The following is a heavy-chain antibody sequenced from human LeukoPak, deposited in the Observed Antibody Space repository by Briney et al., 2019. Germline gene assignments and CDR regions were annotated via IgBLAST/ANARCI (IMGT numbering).Heavy chain of an antibody. V-gene: IGHV1-2*02. CDR1: GYTFTSYG. CDR3: ARGPKLVGATMIFDY. Sequence: GASVKVSCKASGYTFTSYGISWVRQAPGQGLEWMGWINPNSGGTNYAQKFQGRVAMTRDTSISTAYMELSRLRSDDTAVYYCARGPKLVGATMIFDYWGQGTLVTVSS. CDR2: INPNSGGT. J-gene: IGHJ4*02. D-gene: IGHD1-26*01.